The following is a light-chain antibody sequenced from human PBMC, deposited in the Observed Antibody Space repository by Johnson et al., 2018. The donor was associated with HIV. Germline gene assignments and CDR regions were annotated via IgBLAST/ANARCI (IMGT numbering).Light chain of an antibody. Sequence: VLTQPPSVSAAPGQKVTISCSGSNSNIGNNYVSCYQQLPGTAPKLLIYENNQRSSGIPDRFSGSKSATSATLGITGLQTGDEADYYCGTWDSSLSVYVFGSGTKVTVL. CDR3: GTWDSSLSVYV. CDR1: NSNIGNNY. CDR2: ENN. V-gene: IGLV1-51*02. J-gene: IGLJ1*01.